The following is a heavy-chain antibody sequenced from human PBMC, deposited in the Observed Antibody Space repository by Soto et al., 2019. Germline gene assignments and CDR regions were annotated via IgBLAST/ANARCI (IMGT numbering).Heavy chain of an antibody. CDR2: ISSSSGSI. Sequence: PGGSLRLSCAAAGFTVDSYSINWVRQAPGKGLEWVSYISSSSGSIFYADSVRGRFTISRDNAKNSVFLHLSSLRAEDTAVYYCAKDRGSSLYHWFDPLGQGTLVTVSS. J-gene: IGHJ5*02. CDR1: GFTVDSYS. D-gene: IGHD6-13*01. V-gene: IGHV3-48*01. CDR3: AKDRGSSLYHWFDP.